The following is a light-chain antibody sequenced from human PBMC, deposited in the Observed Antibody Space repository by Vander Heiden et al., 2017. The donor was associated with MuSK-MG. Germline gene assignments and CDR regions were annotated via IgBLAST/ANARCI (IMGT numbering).Light chain of an antibody. V-gene: IGLV2-14*03. J-gene: IGLJ2*01. CDR3: SSYTASSTLV. CDR1: SSDIGAYNY. CDR2: DVK. Sequence: QSALTQPASVSGSPGQSITISCTGTSSDIGAYNYVSWYQQHPGKGPKLMIYDVKNRPSGVSSRFSGSKSGSTASLTISGLQAEDEADYYCSSYTASSTLVFGGGTKLTVL.